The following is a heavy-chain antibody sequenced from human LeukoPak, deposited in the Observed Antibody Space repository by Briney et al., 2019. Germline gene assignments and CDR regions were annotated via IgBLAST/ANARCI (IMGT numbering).Heavy chain of an antibody. Sequence: GGSLRLSCAASGFTFSSYAMSWVRQAPGKGLEWVSAISGSGGSTYYAGSVKGRFTISRDNSKNTLYLQMNSLRAEDTAVYYRAKGRAAAGLNWFDPWGQGTLVTVSS. CDR2: ISGSGGST. V-gene: IGHV3-23*01. D-gene: IGHD6-13*01. CDR1: GFTFSSYA. CDR3: AKGRAAAGLNWFDP. J-gene: IGHJ5*02.